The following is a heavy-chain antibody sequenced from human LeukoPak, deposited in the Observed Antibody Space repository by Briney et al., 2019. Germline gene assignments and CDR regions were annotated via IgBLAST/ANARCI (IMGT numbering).Heavy chain of an antibody. Sequence: SVKVSCKASGGTFSSYAISWVRQAPGQGLEWMGGIIPIFGTANYAQKFQGRVTITADESTSTAYMELSSLRSEDTAVYYCARVRTLHTVTPPYYGMDVWGQGTTVTVSS. CDR3: ARVRTLHTVTPPYYGMDV. CDR2: IIPIFGTA. CDR1: GGTFSSYA. V-gene: IGHV1-69*13. J-gene: IGHJ6*02. D-gene: IGHD4-11*01.